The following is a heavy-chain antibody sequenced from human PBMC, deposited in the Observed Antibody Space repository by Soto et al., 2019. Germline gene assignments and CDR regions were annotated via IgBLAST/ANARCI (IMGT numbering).Heavy chain of an antibody. CDR3: TRPAPAFDI. CDR2: IRSKANSYAT. Sequence: GGSLSLSCAASGFPFSGSSMHWVRQASGKGLEWVGRIRSKANSYATAYAASVKGRFTISRDDSKNTAYLQMNSLKTEDTAVYYCTRPAPAFDIWGQGTMVTVSS. V-gene: IGHV3-73*01. CDR1: GFPFSGSS. J-gene: IGHJ3*02.